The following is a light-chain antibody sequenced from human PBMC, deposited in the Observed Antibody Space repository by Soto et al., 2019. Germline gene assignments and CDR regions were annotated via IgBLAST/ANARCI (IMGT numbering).Light chain of an antibody. V-gene: IGKV1-9*01. J-gene: IGKJ1*01. CDR3: QQVWS. CDR1: QGISTD. Sequence: DFHLTQSPSFLYASVGDRVTIACRASQGISTDLAWYQQRPGKAPKLLIYGASTLQSGVPSRFSGSGSGTQFTLTISSLQPEDFATYHCQQVWSFGQGTKVEGK. CDR2: GAS.